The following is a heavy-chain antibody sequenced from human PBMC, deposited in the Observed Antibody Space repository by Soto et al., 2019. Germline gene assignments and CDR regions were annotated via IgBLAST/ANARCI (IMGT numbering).Heavy chain of an antibody. CDR1: GFTFSSYW. Sequence: EVQLVESGGGLVQPGGSLRLSCAASGFTFSSYWMHWVRQAPGKGLVWVSRINSDGSSTFYADSVKGRFTISRDNAKNTLYRQMTSLRAEDTAVYYCASSLLAPFDYWGQGTLVTVSS. J-gene: IGHJ4*02. CDR2: INSDGSST. CDR3: ASSLLAPFDY. V-gene: IGHV3-74*01.